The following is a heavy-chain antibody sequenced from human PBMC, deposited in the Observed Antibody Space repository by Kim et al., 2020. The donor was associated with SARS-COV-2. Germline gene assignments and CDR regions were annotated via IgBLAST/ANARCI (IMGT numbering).Heavy chain of an antibody. J-gene: IGHJ6*02. CDR2: ISSSSSYT. CDR3: AGGYCSGGSCSHWMDYYYGMDV. Sequence: GGSLRLSCAASGFTFSDYYMSWIRQAPGKGLEWVSYISSSSSYTNYADSVKGRFTISRDNAKNSLYLQMNSLRAEDTAVYYCAGGYCSGGSCSHWMDYYYGMDVWGQGTTVTVSS. CDR1: GFTFSDYY. D-gene: IGHD2-15*01. V-gene: IGHV3-11*05.